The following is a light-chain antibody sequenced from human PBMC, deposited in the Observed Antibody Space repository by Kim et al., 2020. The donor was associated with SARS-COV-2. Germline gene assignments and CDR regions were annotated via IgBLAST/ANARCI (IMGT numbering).Light chain of an antibody. CDR3: QQYDTYLIT. V-gene: IGKV1-5*03. J-gene: IGKJ5*01. Sequence: ASVGDRVTITCRASQSISSWLAWYHQKPGKAPKLLIYKASRLETGVPSRFSGSGSGTEFTLTISSLQPDDFATYYCQQYDTYLITFGQGTRLEIK. CDR2: KAS. CDR1: QSISSW.